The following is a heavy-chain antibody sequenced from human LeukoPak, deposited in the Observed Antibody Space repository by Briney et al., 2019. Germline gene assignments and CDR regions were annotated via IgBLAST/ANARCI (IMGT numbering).Heavy chain of an antibody. V-gene: IGHV3-64*02. CDR2: INTDGWIT. CDR1: GFSFRNYA. J-gene: IGHJ4*02. CDR3: AENMVRGVITFE. D-gene: IGHD3-10*01. Sequence: AGGSLRLSCVASGFSFRNYAIHWVRQAPGKGLEYVSVINTDGWITYYADSVKGRFTISRDNSKNTLYLQMNSLRAEDTAVYYCAENMVRGVITFEWGQGTLVTVSS.